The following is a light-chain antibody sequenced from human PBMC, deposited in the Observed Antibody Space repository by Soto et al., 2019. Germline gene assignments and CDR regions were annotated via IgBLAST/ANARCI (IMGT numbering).Light chain of an antibody. Sequence: NFMLTQPHSVSGSPGKTVTISCTRSSGRIASNYVQWYQQRPGSVPTIVIYEDDQRLSGVPDRFSGSVASSSNSASLIISGLKSEDEADYYCQSYDSAAFVVFGGGTKLTVL. CDR1: SGRIASNY. CDR2: EDD. V-gene: IGLV6-57*04. J-gene: IGLJ2*01. CDR3: QSYDSAAFVV.